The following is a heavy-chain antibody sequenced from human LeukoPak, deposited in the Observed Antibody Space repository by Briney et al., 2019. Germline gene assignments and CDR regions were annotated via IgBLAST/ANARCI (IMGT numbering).Heavy chain of an antibody. J-gene: IGHJ5*02. D-gene: IGHD2-2*01. CDR1: GYTFTSYA. CDR3: ARAGYCSSTSCYAGWFDP. V-gene: IGHV1-3*01. CDR2: INAGNGNT. Sequence: ASVKVSCKASGYTFTSYAMHWARQAPGQRLEWMGWINAGNGNTKYSQKFQGRVTITRDTSASTAYMELSSLRSEDRAVYYCARAGYCSSTSCYAGWFDPWGQGTLVTVSS.